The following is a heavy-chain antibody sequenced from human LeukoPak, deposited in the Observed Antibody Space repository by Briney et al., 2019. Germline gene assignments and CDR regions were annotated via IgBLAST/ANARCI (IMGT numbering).Heavy chain of an antibody. CDR1: GFTFSSYW. V-gene: IGHV3-7*01. J-gene: IGHJ3*02. D-gene: IGHD3-3*01. CDR3: AAPSAYSYEAFDI. CDR2: IKQDGTKK. Sequence: PGGSLRLSCAASGFTFSSYWMSWVRRAPGKGLEWVANIKQDGTKKYYVDSVKGRFTISRDNAKNSLYLQMNSLRAEDTAVYYCAAPSAYSYEAFDIWGQGTMVTVSS.